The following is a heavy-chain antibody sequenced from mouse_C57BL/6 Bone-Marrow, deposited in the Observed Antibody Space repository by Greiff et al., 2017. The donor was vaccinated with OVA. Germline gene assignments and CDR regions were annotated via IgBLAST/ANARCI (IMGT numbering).Heavy chain of an antibody. J-gene: IGHJ3*01. V-gene: IGHV1-26*01. CDR2: INPNNGGT. Sequence: EVQLQQSGPELVKPGASVKISCKASGYTFTDYYMNWVKQSHGKSLEWIGDINPNNGGTSYNQKFKGKATLTVDKSSSTAYMELRSLTSEDSAVYYCVYDYDGAYWGQGTLVTVSA. CDR1: GYTFTDYY. CDR3: VYDYDGAY. D-gene: IGHD2-4*01.